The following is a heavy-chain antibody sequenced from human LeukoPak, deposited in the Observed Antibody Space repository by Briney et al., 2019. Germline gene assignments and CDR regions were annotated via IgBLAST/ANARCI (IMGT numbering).Heavy chain of an antibody. V-gene: IGHV1-18*01. CDR3: ARDFYSHVYGETNDAFDI. D-gene: IGHD5/OR15-5a*01. Sequence: AAVKDSCKASGDTLTSYGISWGPQAPREGLEGMGDISAYNGNTNYAQKLQGRVTMTSDASTSTAYMGLRRLRSDDTAVYYCARDFYSHVYGETNDAFDIWGEGTMVTVSS. CDR2: ISAYNGNT. J-gene: IGHJ3*02. CDR1: GDTLTSYG.